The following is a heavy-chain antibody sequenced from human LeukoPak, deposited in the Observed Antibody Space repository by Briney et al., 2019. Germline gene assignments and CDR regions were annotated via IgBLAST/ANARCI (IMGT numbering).Heavy chain of an antibody. J-gene: IGHJ3*02. Sequence: ASVKVSCKASGYTFTSYYMHWVRQAPGQGLEGMGIINPSGGSTSYAQKFQGRVTMTRDMSTSTVYMELSSLRSEDTAVYYCASSTYDSSANGAFDIWGQGTMVTVSS. CDR2: INPSGGST. V-gene: IGHV1-46*01. CDR3: ASSTYDSSANGAFDI. CDR1: GYTFTSYY. D-gene: IGHD3-22*01.